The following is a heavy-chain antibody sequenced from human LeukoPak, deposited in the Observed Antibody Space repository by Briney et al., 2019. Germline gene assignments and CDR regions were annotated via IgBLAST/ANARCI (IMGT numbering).Heavy chain of an antibody. CDR1: GGSFSGYY. CDR2: INHSGST. CDR3: ARLFEGTFGI. D-gene: IGHD3-10*01. Sequence: SETLSLTCAVYGGSFSGYYWSWIRQPPGKGLEWIGEINHSGSTNYNPSLKSRVTISVDTSNNQFSLKLSSVTAADTAVYYCARLFEGTFGIWGQGTMVTVSS. J-gene: IGHJ3*02. V-gene: IGHV4-34*01.